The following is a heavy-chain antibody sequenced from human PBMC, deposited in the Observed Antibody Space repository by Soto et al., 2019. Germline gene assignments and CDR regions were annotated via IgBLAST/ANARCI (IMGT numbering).Heavy chain of an antibody. Sequence: SETLSLTCTVSGDSISSGGYYWGWIRQPPGKGLEWIGSINYSGNTYYNPSVQSRVTISVDTSKNQFSLNLVSLSAADTAVYYCARGAAVGGHYNWFAPWGQGTLVTVS. CDR2: INYSGNT. V-gene: IGHV4-39*01. J-gene: IGHJ5*02. D-gene: IGHD6-19*01. CDR1: GDSISSGGYY. CDR3: ARGAAVGGHYNWFAP.